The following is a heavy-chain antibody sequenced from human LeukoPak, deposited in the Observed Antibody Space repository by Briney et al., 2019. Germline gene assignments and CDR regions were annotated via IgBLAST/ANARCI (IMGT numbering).Heavy chain of an antibody. CDR3: ARVDCGGDCYSGVLDY. V-gene: IGHV3-66*01. D-gene: IGHD2-21*02. J-gene: IGHJ4*02. CDR2: IYSGGST. Sequence: GGSLRLSCAASGFTVSSNYMSWVRHAPGKGLEWVSVIYSGGSTYYADSVKGRFTISRDNSKNTLYLQMNSLRAEDTAVYYCARVDCGGDCYSGVLDYWGQGTLVTVSS. CDR1: GFTVSSNY.